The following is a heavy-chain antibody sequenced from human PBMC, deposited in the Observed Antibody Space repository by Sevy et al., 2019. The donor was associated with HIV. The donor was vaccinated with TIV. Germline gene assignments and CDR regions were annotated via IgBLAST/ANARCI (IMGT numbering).Heavy chain of an antibody. CDR1: GFTVSSNY. V-gene: IGHV3-53*01. CDR3: ARGLILEGSWYGMDV. J-gene: IGHJ6*02. D-gene: IGHD3-3*01. Sequence: GGSLRLSCAASGFTVSSNYMSWVRQAPGEGLEWMSVIYSDGNTYYADSVKGRFTISRDNSKNTLYLEMNSLRAEDTAVYYCARGLILEGSWYGMDVWGQGTTVTVSS. CDR2: IYSDGNT.